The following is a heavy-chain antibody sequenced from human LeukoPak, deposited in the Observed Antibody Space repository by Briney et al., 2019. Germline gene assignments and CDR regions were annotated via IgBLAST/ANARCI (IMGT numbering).Heavy chain of an antibody. J-gene: IGHJ6*02. V-gene: IGHV5-51*01. CDR2: IYPGDSTT. CDR1: GYSFTTYW. D-gene: IGHD4-23*01. CDR3: ARHRPGDQGYSYGGMDV. Sequence: GESLKISCKASGYSFTTYWIGWVRQMPGEGLEWMGVIYPGDSTTRYSPSFQGQVTISVDESISTANLQWSSLKASDSAMYFCARHRPGDQGYSYGGMDVGAQGTTVTVPS.